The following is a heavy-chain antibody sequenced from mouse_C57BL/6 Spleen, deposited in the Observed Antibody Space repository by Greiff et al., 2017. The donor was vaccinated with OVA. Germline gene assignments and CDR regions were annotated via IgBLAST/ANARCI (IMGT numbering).Heavy chain of an antibody. CDR2: IDPSDSYP. CDR1: GYTFTSYW. V-gene: IGHV1-59*01. J-gene: IGHJ1*03. CDR3: ARRYGSSYYWYFDV. Sequence: QVQLQQPGAELVRPGTSVKLSCKASGYTFTSYWMHWVKQRPGQGLEWIGVIDPSDSYPNYNQKFKGKATLTVDTSSSTAYMQLSSLTSEDSAVYYCARRYGSSYYWYFDVWGTGTTVTVSS. D-gene: IGHD1-1*01.